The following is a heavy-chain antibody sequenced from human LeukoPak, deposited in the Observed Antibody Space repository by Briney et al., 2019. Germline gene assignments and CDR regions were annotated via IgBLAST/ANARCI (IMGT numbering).Heavy chain of an antibody. J-gene: IGHJ3*02. Sequence: SQTLSLTCAISGDSVSSNSAAWNWIRQSPSRGLEWLGRTYYRSKWYNDYAVSVKSRVTINPDTSKSQFSLQLNSVTPEDTAVYFCARVQQWLVKDAFDIWGQGTMVTVSS. CDR1: GDSVSSNSAA. D-gene: IGHD6-19*01. CDR2: TYYRSKWYN. CDR3: ARVQQWLVKDAFDI. V-gene: IGHV6-1*01.